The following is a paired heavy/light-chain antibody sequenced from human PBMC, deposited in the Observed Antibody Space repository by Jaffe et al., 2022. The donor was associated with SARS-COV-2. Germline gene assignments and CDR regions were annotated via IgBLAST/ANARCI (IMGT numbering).Heavy chain of an antibody. J-gene: IGHJ3*01. CDR2: IKRKSEGETT. D-gene: IGHD3-16*02. CDR1: GINFRDVW. Sequence: EVQLAESGGDLVKPGESLRLSCTASGINFRDVWMTWVRQAPGKGLEWVGRIKRKSEGETTEYAASAKGRFIISRDDSKQMSYLQMGSLRVEDTGVYYCGTGFIEGYQYWGQGTMVTVSS. CDR3: GTGFIEGYQY. V-gene: IGHV3-15*01.
Light chain of an antibody. J-gene: IGKJ4*01. V-gene: IGKV4-1*01. CDR2: WAS. CDR1: QSVLYSPHNKDF. CDR3: QQLYDTPLT. Sequence: DIVMTQSPDFLAVSLGERATINCKSSQSVLYSPHNKDFLAWYQQKPGQPPKLLIYWASVRESGVPDRFSGSGSGTDFTLTISSLQAEDVAIYYCQQLYDTPLTFGGGTKIEI.